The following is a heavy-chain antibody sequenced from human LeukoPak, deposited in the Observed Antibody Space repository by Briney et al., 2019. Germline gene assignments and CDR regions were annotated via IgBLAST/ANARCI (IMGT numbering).Heavy chain of an antibody. Sequence: RGSLRLSCAASEFTFSSYWMSWVRQAPGKGLEWVANIKQDVGEKYYLDSVKGRFTVSRDNAKNSLYLQMNSLRAEDTAVYYCARVGARQILEYWGQGTLVTVSS. CDR2: IKQDVGEK. CDR3: ARVGARQILEY. J-gene: IGHJ4*02. CDR1: EFTFSSYW. D-gene: IGHD4-17*01. V-gene: IGHV3-7*01.